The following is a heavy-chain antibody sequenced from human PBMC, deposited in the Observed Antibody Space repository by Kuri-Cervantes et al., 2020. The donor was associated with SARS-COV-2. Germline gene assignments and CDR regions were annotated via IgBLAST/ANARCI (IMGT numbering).Heavy chain of an antibody. Sequence: LRLSCTVSGGSISSGDYYWSWIRQPPGKGLEWIGYIYYSGSTYYNPSLKSRVTISVDTSKNQFSLKLSSVTAADTAVYYCARGVVDTAMAYYFDYWGQGTLVTVSS. D-gene: IGHD5-18*01. V-gene: IGHV4-30-4*08. CDR2: IYYSGST. CDR1: GGSISSGDYY. J-gene: IGHJ4*02. CDR3: ARGVVDTAMAYYFDY.